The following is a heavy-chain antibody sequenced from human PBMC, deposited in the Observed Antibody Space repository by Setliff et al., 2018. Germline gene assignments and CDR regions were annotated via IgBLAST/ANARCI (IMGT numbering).Heavy chain of an antibody. J-gene: IGHJ1*01. CDR3: ATPGIAAAGIRLLAPNPSAEYFQH. D-gene: IGHD6-13*01. CDR1: GYTFTSYY. Sequence: ASVKVSCKASGYTFTSYYMHWVRQAPGQGLEWMGIINPSGGTTSYAPKFQGRVSMTRDTSTSTVYMQLSSLRSEDTAVYYCATPGIAAAGIRLLAPNPSAEYFQHWGQGTLVTVSS. CDR2: INPSGGTT. V-gene: IGHV1-46*01.